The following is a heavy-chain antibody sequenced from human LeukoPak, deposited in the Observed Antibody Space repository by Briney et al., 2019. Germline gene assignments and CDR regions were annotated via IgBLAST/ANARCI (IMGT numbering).Heavy chain of an antibody. CDR3: ARPPHPLYSSGWRYFDY. CDR1: GFTFSSYG. CDR2: IWYDGSNK. Sequence: GSLRLSCAASGFTFSSYGIHWVRQAPGKGLEWVAVIWYDGSNKYYADSVKGRFTISRDNSKNALYLQMNSLRAEDTAVYYCARPPHPLYSSGWRYFDYWGQGTLVTVSS. J-gene: IGHJ4*02. V-gene: IGHV3-33*01. D-gene: IGHD6-19*01.